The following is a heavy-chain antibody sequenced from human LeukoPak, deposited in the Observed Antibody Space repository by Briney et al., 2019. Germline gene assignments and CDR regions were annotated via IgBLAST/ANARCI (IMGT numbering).Heavy chain of an antibody. CDR2: IYTSGST. D-gene: IGHD4-23*01. Sequence: SETLSLTCTVSGGSISSGSYYWSWIRQPAGKGLEWIGRIYTSGSTNYNPSLKSRVTISVDTSKNQFSLKLSSVTAADTAVYYCAREPRHGGNSHYFDYWGQGTLVTVSS. V-gene: IGHV4-61*02. CDR3: AREPRHGGNSHYFDY. CDR1: GGSISSGSYY. J-gene: IGHJ4*02.